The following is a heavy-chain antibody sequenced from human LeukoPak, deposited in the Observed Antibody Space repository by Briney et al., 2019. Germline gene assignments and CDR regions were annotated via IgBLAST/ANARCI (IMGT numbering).Heavy chain of an antibody. V-gene: IGHV3-30*18. CDR2: ISYDGSNK. CDR1: GFTFSSCG. Sequence: GGSLRLSCAASGFTFSSCGMHWVRQAPGKGLEWVAVISYDGSNKYYADSVKGRFTISRDNSKNTLYLQMNSLRAEDTAVYYCAKDRGSRYFQHWGQGTLVTVSS. CDR3: AKDRGSRYFQH. J-gene: IGHJ1*01.